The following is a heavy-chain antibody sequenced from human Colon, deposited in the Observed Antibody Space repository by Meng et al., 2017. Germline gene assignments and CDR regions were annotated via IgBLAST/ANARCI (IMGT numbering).Heavy chain of an antibody. CDR1: GYTLY. D-gene: IGHD2-15*01. J-gene: IGHJ4*02. CDR2: INPRTGDT. V-gene: IGHV1-2*06. CDR3: ARESADGGSFDL. Sequence: QRQLVQSGAEVQKTGASVTVSCKASGYTLYIHWVRLRPGEGLEWMGRINPRTGDTKSAQSFQGRVTMTRDTSTTTFSMDLRSLTTDDSAIYFCARESADGGSFDLWGQGTLVTVSS.